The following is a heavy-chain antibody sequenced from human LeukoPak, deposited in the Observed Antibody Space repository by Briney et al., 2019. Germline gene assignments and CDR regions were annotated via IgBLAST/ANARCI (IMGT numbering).Heavy chain of an antibody. CDR2: IYYSGST. D-gene: IGHD3-9*01. CDR1: GGSISSGGYY. J-gene: IGHJ4*02. Sequence: SETLSLTCTVSGGSISSGGYYWSWIRQHPGKGLEWIGYIYYSGSTYYNPSLKSRVTISVDTSKNQFSLKLSSVTAADTAVYYCARDSILTGYTYYFDYWGQGTLVTAST. CDR3: ARDSILTGYTYYFDY. V-gene: IGHV4-31*03.